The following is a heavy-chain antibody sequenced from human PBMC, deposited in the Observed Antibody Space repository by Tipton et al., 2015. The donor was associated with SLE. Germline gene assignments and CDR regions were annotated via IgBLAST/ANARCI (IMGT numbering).Heavy chain of an antibody. CDR2: IIPIFATA. CDR1: GDTFSIYA. V-gene: IGHV1-69*01. CDR3: AREGLATVAVGPYDY. D-gene: IGHD5-24*01. Sequence: VQLVQSGAEVKKPGSSVRVSCKASGDTFSIYAISWVRQAPGQGLEWMGGIIPIFATANYAQRFQGRVTITADESTNTAYMELSRLRAEDPALYYFAREGLATVAVGPYDYWGQGTLVSVSS. J-gene: IGHJ4*02.